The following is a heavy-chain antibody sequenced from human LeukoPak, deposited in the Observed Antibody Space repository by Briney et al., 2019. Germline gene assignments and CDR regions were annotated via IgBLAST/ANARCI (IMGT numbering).Heavy chain of an antibody. V-gene: IGHV4-61*02. D-gene: IGHD4-11*01. Sequence: TSQTLSLTCTGSRCTISSVDYSRSWIRQPAGKGLEWIGRIYTSRSTNYNRSLKSPVTISVDASKNQFSLNLSSVTAADTAVYYCARAHQATVTSYAYDSMDVWGKGTTVTVSS. CDR3: ARAHQATVTSYAYDSMDV. J-gene: IGHJ6*03. CDR1: RCTISSVDYS. CDR2: IYTSRST.